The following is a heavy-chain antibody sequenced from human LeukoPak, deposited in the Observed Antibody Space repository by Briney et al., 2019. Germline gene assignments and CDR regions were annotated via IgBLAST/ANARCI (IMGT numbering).Heavy chain of an antibody. V-gene: IGHV4-31*03. J-gene: IGHJ1*01. CDR3: ATNEEGAVAGTVQH. Sequence: PSETLSLTCTVSGGSISSGGYYWNWIRQHPGKGLEWIGNIYYSGSTYYNPSLKSRVTISVDTSKNQLSLKLSSVTAADTAVYYCATNEEGAVAGTVQHWGQGTLVTVSS. CDR2: IYYSGST. CDR1: GGSISSGGYY. D-gene: IGHD6-19*01.